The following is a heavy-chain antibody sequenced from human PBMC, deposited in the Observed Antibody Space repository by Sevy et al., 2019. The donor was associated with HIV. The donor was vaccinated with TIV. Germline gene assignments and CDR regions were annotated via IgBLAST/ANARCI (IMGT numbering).Heavy chain of an antibody. CDR1: GGSISSYD. D-gene: IGHD2-15*01. V-gene: IGHV4-4*07. CDR2: IYSSGFT. CDR3: ARDLYGSGYKVDL. Sequence: SETLSLTCTVSGGSISSYDWSWIRQPAGKGLEWIGRIYSSGFTNYNPSLKSRVTMSVDTSNNQFSLRLSSVTAADTAVYYCARDLYGSGYKVDLWGRGTLVTVSS. J-gene: IGHJ2*01.